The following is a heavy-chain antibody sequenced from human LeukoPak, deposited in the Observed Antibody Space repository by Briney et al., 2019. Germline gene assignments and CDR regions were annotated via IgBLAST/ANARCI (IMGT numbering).Heavy chain of an antibody. CDR1: GYTFTSYG. CDR3: ATVGNDYVWGSYRYLNWFDP. D-gene: IGHD3-16*02. V-gene: IGHV1-18*01. CDR2: ISAYNGNT. J-gene: IGHJ5*02. Sequence: ASVKVSCKASGYTFTSYGISWVRQAPGQGLEWMGWISAYNGNTIYAQKFQGRVTMTEDTSTDTAYMELSSLRSEDTAVYYCATVGNDYVWGSYRYLNWFDPWGQGTLVTVSS.